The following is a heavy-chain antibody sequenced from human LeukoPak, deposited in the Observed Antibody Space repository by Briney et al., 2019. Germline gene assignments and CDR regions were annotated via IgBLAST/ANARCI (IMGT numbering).Heavy chain of an antibody. J-gene: IGHJ4*02. V-gene: IGHV3-7*01. CDR1: GFTFSSYW. CDR3: AREGRGYSYHPLDY. Sequence: GGSLRLSCAASGFTFSSYWMSWVRQAPGKGLEWVANIKQDGSEKYYVDSVKGRFTISRDNAKNSLYLQMSSLRAEDTAVYYCAREGRGYSYHPLDYWGQGTLVTVSS. D-gene: IGHD5-18*01. CDR2: IKQDGSEK.